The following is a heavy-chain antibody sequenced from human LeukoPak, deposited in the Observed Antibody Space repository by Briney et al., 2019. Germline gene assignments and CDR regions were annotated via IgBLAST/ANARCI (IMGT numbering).Heavy chain of an antibody. CDR3: ARASVSNYYFDY. D-gene: IGHD4-11*01. CDR1: GFTFSSYG. CDR2: IWYDGSNK. J-gene: IGHJ4*02. Sequence: GGSLRLSCAASGFTFSSYGMHWVRQAPGKGLEWVAVIWYDGSNKYYADSVKGRFTISRDNSKNTQYLQMNSLRAEDTAVYYCARASVSNYYFDYWGQGPLVTVFS. V-gene: IGHV3-33*01.